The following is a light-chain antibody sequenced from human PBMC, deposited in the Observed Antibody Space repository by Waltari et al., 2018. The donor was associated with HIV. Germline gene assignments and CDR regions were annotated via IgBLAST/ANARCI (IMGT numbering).Light chain of an antibody. CDR2: YES. V-gene: IGLV3-21*04. CDR3: QVWDSSSDHVV. Sequence: SYVLTQPPSVSVAPGKTARITCGGNNIGINNVHWFQQKPGQAPVLVIYYESDRPSGIPERFSGSNSGNTATLTISRVEAGDEADYYCQVWDSSSDHVVFGGGTKLTVL. CDR1: NIGINN. J-gene: IGLJ2*01.